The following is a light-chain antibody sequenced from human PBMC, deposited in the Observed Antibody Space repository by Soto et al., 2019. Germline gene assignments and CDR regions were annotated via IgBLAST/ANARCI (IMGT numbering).Light chain of an antibody. CDR1: SSDVGGYNY. Sequence: QSVLTQPRSVSGSPGQSVTISCTGTSSDVGGYNYVSWYQQHPGQAPTLMIYDVSKRPSGVPDRFSGSKSGNTASLTISGLQAEDEADYYCCSYAGSYYVFGTGTKLTVL. CDR3: CSYAGSYYV. J-gene: IGLJ1*01. CDR2: DVS. V-gene: IGLV2-11*01.